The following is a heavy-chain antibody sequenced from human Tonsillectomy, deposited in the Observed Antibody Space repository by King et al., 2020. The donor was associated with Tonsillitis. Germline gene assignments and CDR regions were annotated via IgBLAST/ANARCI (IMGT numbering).Heavy chain of an antibody. J-gene: IGHJ6*02. CDR3: ARDAYCGGDCYDYYYYGMDV. D-gene: IGHD2-21*02. CDR2: IWYDGSNK. V-gene: IGHV3-33*01. CDR1: GFTFSSYG. Sequence: VQLVESGGGVVQPGRSLRLSCAASGFTFSSYGMHWVRQAPGKGLEWVAVIWYDGSNKYYADSVKGRFTISRDNSKNTLYLQMNSLRAEDTAVYYCARDAYCGGDCYDYYYYGMDVWGQGTTVTVSS.